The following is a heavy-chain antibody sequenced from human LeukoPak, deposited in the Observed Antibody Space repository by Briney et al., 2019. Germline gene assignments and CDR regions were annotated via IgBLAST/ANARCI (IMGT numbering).Heavy chain of an antibody. CDR1: GYTFTTYD. V-gene: IGHV1-2*02. D-gene: IGHD6-13*01. Sequence: GASVKVSCKASGYTFTTYDLNWVRQATGQGLEWMGWINPHSSDTNYAQNFQGRVTMTRDTSISTVYMELSRLRSDDTAVYYCARTSWYALDSWGQGTLVTVSS. J-gene: IGHJ4*02. CDR3: ARTSWYALDS. CDR2: INPHSSDT.